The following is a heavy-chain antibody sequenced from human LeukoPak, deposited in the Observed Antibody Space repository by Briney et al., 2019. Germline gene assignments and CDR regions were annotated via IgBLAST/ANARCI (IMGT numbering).Heavy chain of an antibody. D-gene: IGHD6-19*01. J-gene: IGHJ5*02. CDR2: INTNTGNP. V-gene: IGHV7-4-1*02. Sequence: ASVTVSCRASGYTFTTYAINWVRQVPGQGLEWMGWINTNTGNPTYAQGFTGRFVFSLDTSVSTAYLEISSLKAEDTAVYYCARRTRQLLVFWFDPWGQGTLVTVSS. CDR1: GYTFTTYA. CDR3: ARRTRQLLVFWFDP.